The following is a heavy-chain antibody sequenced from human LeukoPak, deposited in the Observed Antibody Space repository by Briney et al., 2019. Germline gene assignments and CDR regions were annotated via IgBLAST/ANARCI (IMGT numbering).Heavy chain of an antibody. CDR3: AKAISSVVVVGSRWFDP. Sequence: GGSLRLSCAASGFTFNSFAMTWVRQAPGQGLEWVSTISDSAYGTYYADSVKGRFTISRDNSKSTLYLQMNSLRAEDTAVYYCAKAISSVVVVGSRWFDPWGQGTLVTVSP. V-gene: IGHV3-23*01. CDR2: ISDSAYGT. CDR1: GFTFNSFA. J-gene: IGHJ5*02. D-gene: IGHD2-15*01.